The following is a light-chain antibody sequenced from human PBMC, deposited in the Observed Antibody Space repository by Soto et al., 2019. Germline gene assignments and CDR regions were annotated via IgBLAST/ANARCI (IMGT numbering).Light chain of an antibody. CDR1: QSISNW. Sequence: DIQMTQSPSTLSTSVGDRVTITCRASQSISNWLAWYQQKPGKAPKLLIYDASSLQSGVPSRFSGSGSGTEFPLTISSLQPDDFATYYCQQSYSTPPWTFGQGTKVEIK. CDR2: DAS. CDR3: QQSYSTPPWT. V-gene: IGKV1-5*01. J-gene: IGKJ1*01.